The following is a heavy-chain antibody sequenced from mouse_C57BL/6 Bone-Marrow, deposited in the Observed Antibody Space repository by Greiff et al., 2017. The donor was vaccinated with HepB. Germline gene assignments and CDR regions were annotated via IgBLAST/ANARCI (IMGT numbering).Heavy chain of an antibody. D-gene: IGHD1-1*01. CDR2: SNPSNGGT. CDR1: GYTFTSYW. CDR3: ASTVVATRWYFDV. Sequence: QVQLKQPGTELVKPGASVKLSCKASGYTFTSYWMHWVKQRPGQGLEWIGNSNPSNGGTNYNEKFKSKATLTVDKSSSTAYMQLSSLTSEDSAVYYCASTVVATRWYFDVWGTGTTVTVSS. V-gene: IGHV1-53*01. J-gene: IGHJ1*03.